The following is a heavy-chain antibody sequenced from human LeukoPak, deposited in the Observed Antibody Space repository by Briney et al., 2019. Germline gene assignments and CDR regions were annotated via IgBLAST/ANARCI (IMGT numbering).Heavy chain of an antibody. CDR1: GFTVSSNY. Sequence: GGSLILSCAASGFTVSSNYMSWVRQAPGKGLEWVSVIYSGGSTYYADSVKGRFTISRDTSKNTLYLQMNSLRAEDTAVYYCAPLAATTDYWGQGTLVTVSS. J-gene: IGHJ4*02. V-gene: IGHV3-53*01. CDR2: IYSGGST. D-gene: IGHD5-12*01. CDR3: APLAATTDY.